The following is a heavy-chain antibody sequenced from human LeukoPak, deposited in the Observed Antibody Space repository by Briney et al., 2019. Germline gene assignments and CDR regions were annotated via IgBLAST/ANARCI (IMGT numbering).Heavy chain of an antibody. CDR3: VKRSMVRGVTTSSYYFDY. CDR1: GFTFSSYA. J-gene: IGHJ4*02. V-gene: IGHV3-64D*06. CDR2: ISSNGGST. Sequence: GGSLRLPCSASGFTFSSYAMHWVRQAPGKGLEYVSAISSNGGSTYYADSVKGRFTISRDNSKNTLYLQMSSLRAEDTAVYYCVKRSMVRGVTTSSYYFDYWGQGTLVTVSS. D-gene: IGHD3-10*01.